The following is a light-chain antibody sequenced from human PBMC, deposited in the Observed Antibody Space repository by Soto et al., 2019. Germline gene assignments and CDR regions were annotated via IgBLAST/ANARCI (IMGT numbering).Light chain of an antibody. V-gene: IGKV1-39*01. CDR2: AAS. J-gene: IGKJ3*01. Sequence: IQMTQSPSSLSASAGDRVTITCRASQSISSYLNWYQQKPGKAPKLLIYAASSLQSGVPSRFSGSGSGTDFTLTISSLQPEDFATYYCPQSYSTPPSFAPGTKVDI. CDR1: QSISSY. CDR3: PQSYSTPPS.